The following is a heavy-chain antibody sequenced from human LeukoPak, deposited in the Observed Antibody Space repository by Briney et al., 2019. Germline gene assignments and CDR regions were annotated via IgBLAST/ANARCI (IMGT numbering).Heavy chain of an antibody. CDR1: GGTFSSYA. CDR3: ARDNYYDFWSGYPNAGSV. Sequence: SVKVACKASGGTFSSYAISWVRQAPGQGLEWMGGIIPIFGTANYAQKCQGRVTITTNECTSTAYMALSSLRSEDTAVYYCARDNYYDFWSGYPNAGSVWGKGTTVTVSS. D-gene: IGHD3-3*01. J-gene: IGHJ6*04. V-gene: IGHV1-69*05. CDR2: IIPIFGTA.